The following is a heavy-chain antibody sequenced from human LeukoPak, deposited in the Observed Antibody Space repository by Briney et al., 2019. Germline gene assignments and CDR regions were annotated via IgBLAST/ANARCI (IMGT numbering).Heavy chain of an antibody. CDR1: GYSLPTYW. V-gene: IGHV5-51*01. CDR2: IYLDDSDT. Sequence: GESLKISCNVSGYSLPTYWIAWVRQMPGKGLEWMGVIYLDDSDTKYGPSFQGLVTISVDKSISAAHLQWRSLKASDTAMYYCATSRFGVAPCDYWGQGTLVTVSS. J-gene: IGHJ4*02. D-gene: IGHD3-3*01. CDR3: ATSRFGVAPCDY.